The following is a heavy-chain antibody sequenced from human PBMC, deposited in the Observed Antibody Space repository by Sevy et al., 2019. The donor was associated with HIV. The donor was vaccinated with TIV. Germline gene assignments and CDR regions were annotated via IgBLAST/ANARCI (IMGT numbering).Heavy chain of an antibody. D-gene: IGHD3-22*01. CDR1: GYTFVTYG. V-gene: IGHV1-18*01. Sequence: ASGKVSCKTSGYTFVTYGISWVPQVPGQGPQCMGWISGNDGSTREAQIFQDRVTMTTDRTTRTAYMEVRILRSDDTAVYYCVRDANYDSESSGYPFDDWGQGTLVTVSS. CDR2: ISGNDGST. CDR3: VRDANYDSESSGYPFDD. J-gene: IGHJ4*02.